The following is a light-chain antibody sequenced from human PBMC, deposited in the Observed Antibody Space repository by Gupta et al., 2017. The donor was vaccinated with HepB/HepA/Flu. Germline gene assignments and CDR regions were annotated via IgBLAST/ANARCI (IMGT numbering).Light chain of an antibody. CDR1: QSLLHSNGYNY. J-gene: IGKJ1*01. CDR2: LGS. V-gene: IGKV2-28*01. Sequence: DIVMTQSPLSPPVTPGKPASIPCRSSQSLLHSNGYNYLDWYLQKPGQSPQLLIYLGSNRASGVPDRFSGSGSGTDFTLKISRVEAEDVGVYYCMQALQTPWTFGQGTKVEIK. CDR3: MQALQTPWT.